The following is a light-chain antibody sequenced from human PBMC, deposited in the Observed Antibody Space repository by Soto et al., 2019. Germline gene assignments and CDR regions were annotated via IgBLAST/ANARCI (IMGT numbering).Light chain of an antibody. CDR1: QSVSSAY. V-gene: IGKV3-20*01. J-gene: IGKJ1*01. Sequence: EIVLTQSPGTLSLSPGERATLSCRASQSVSSAYLAWYQHEPGQPPTLLIYAAFSRVTSIPDRFSGSGSGTDFTLTISRLEPEDFAVYYCQQYGSSSTWTFGQGTKVEIK. CDR2: AAF. CDR3: QQYGSSSTWT.